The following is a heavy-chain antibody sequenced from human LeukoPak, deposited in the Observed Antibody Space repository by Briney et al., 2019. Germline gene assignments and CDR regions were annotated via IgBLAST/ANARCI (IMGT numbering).Heavy chain of an antibody. D-gene: IGHD3-10*01. V-gene: IGHV4-39*01. J-gene: IGHJ4*02. Sequence: SETLSLTCTVSGGSISSSSYFCGWIRQPPGKGLEWIGNIYYSGTTYYNPSLKSRVTISVDTSKNQFSLKLSSVTAADTAVYYCARLWTRDYYFDYWGQGTLVTVSS. CDR2: IYYSGTT. CDR1: GGSISSSSYF. CDR3: ARLWTRDYYFDY.